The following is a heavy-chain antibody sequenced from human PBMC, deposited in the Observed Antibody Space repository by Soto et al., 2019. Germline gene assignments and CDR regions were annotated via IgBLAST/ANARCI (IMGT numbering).Heavy chain of an antibody. CDR3: ARGGAFWSGYPYYYYYGMDV. D-gene: IGHD3-3*01. CDR1: GGSFSGYY. V-gene: IGHV4-34*01. Sequence: ASETLSLTCAVYGGSFSGYYWSWIRQPPGKGLEWIGEINHSGSTNYNPSLKSRVTISVDTSKNQFSLKLSSVTAADTAVYYCARGGAFWSGYPYYYYYGMDVWGQGTTVTVSS. CDR2: INHSGST. J-gene: IGHJ6*02.